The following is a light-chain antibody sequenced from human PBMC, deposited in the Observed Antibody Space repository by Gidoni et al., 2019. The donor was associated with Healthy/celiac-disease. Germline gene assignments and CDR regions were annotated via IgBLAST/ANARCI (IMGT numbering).Light chain of an antibody. CDR1: QSISSY. CDR2: AAS. J-gene: IGKJ2*01. Sequence: DLPMPPSPSSLSASVGDRVTITCRASQSISSYLNWYQQKPGKAPKRLIYAASSLQSGVPSRFSGSGSGTDFTLTISSLQPEDFATYYCQQSYSTPRTFGQGTKLEIK. CDR3: QQSYSTPRT. V-gene: IGKV1-39*01.